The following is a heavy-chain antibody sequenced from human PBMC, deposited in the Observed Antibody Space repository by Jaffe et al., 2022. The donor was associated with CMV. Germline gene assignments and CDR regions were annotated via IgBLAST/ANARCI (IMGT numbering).Heavy chain of an antibody. CDR2: ISSSGSTI. CDR3: ARGRDGYNLNAFDI. CDR1: GFTFSSYE. D-gene: IGHD5-12*01. Sequence: EVQLVESGGGLVQPGGSLRLSCAASGFTFSSYEMNWVRQAPGKGLEWVSYISSSGSTIYYADSVKGRFTISRDNAKNSLYLQMNSLRAEDTAVYYCARGRDGYNLNAFDIWGQGTMVTVSS. J-gene: IGHJ3*02. V-gene: IGHV3-48*03.